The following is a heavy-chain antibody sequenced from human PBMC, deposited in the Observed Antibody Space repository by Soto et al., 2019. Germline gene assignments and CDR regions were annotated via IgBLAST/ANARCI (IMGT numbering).Heavy chain of an antibody. J-gene: IGHJ6*04. CDR1: GFTFSSYW. V-gene: IGHV3-7*01. CDR3: AREIAARL. D-gene: IGHD6-6*01. CDR2: IKQDGSEE. Sequence: EAQLVESGGGLVQPGGSLRLSCAASGFTFSSYWMSWFRQAPGKGLEWVANIKQDGSEENYVDSVKGRFTISSDNAKNALYLQMNCQRVDDTAVYYCAREIAARLWGKGTTVTVSS.